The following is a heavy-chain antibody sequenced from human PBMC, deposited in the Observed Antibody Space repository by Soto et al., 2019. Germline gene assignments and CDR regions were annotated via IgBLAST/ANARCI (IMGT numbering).Heavy chain of an antibody. V-gene: IGHV4-59*08. Sequence: SETLSLTCTVSGGSISSYYWSWIRQPPGKGLEWIGYIYYSGSTNYNPSLKSRVTISVDTSKNQFSLKLSSVTAADTAVYYCARGVATILSYYYYYMDVWGKGTTVTVSS. D-gene: IGHD5-12*01. CDR3: ARGVATILSYYYYYMDV. J-gene: IGHJ6*03. CDR2: IYYSGST. CDR1: GGSISSYY.